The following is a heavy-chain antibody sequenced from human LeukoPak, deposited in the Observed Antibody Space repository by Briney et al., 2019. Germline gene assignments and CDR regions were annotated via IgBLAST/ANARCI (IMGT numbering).Heavy chain of an antibody. CDR2: IYHSGST. CDR1: GYSISSGYY. D-gene: IGHD2-8*01. Sequence: SETLSLTCTVSGYSISSGYYWGWIRQPPGKGLEWIGSIYHSGSTYYNPSLKSRVTISVDTSKNQFSLKLSSVTAADTAVYYCARDTCTSGVCYYYFDYWGQGTLVTVSS. J-gene: IGHJ4*02. CDR3: ARDTCTSGVCYYYFDY. V-gene: IGHV4-38-2*02.